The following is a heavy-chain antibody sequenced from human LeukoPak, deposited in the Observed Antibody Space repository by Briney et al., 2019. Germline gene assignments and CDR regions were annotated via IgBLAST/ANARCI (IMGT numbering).Heavy chain of an antibody. CDR3: ANLPRGDY. Sequence: GGSLRLSCAASGFTVSRNYMSWVRRAPGKGLEWVSVIYSGGNTYYADFVKGRFTISRDSSKNTLYLQTNSLTAEDTAVYYCANLPRGDYWGLGTLVTVSS. J-gene: IGHJ4*02. V-gene: IGHV3-53*01. CDR2: IYSGGNT. D-gene: IGHD3-10*01. CDR1: GFTVSRNY.